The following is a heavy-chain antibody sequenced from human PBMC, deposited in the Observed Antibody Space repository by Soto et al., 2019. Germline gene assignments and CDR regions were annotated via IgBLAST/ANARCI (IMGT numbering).Heavy chain of an antibody. Sequence: SVKVSCKASGGTFSSYAISWVRQAPGQGLEWMGGIIPIFGTANYAQKFQGRVTITADESTSTAYMELSSLRSEDTAVYCCARDASYRFDPWGQGTLVTVSS. D-gene: IGHD1-26*01. CDR3: ARDASYRFDP. V-gene: IGHV1-69*13. J-gene: IGHJ5*02. CDR1: GGTFSSYA. CDR2: IIPIFGTA.